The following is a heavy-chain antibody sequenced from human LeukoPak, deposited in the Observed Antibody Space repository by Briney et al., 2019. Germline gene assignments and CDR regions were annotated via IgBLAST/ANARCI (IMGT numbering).Heavy chain of an antibody. Sequence: GGSLRLSCAASGFTFDDYGMSWVRQAPGKGLEWVSGINWNGGSTGYADSVKGRFTISRDNAKNSLYLQMNSLRAEDTALYYCARCGDDFWSAYMDVWGKGTTVTVSS. CDR1: GFTFDDYG. V-gene: IGHV3-20*04. CDR3: ARCGDDFWSAYMDV. CDR2: INWNGGST. J-gene: IGHJ6*03. D-gene: IGHD3-3*01.